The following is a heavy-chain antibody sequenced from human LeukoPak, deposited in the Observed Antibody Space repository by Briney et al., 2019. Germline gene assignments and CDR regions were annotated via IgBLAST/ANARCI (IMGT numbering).Heavy chain of an antibody. J-gene: IGHJ4*02. CDR3: ARGVVEMATIPGY. CDR1: GFTFSSYW. Sequence: PGGSLRLSCAASGFTFSSYWMSWVRQAPGKGLEWVANIKQDGSEKNYVDSVKGRFTISRDNAKNSLYMQMNSLRAEDTAVYYCARGVVEMATIPGYWGQGTLVTVSS. CDR2: IKQDGSEK. D-gene: IGHD5-24*01. V-gene: IGHV3-7*01.